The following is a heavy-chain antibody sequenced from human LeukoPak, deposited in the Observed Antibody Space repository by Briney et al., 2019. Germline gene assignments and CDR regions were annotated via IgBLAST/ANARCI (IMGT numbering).Heavy chain of an antibody. Sequence: ASVKVSCKASGYTFTSYYMHWVRQAPGQGLEWMGIINPSGGSTSYAQKFQGRVTMTRDMSTSPVYMELSSLRSEDTAVYYCARVRGSGSYMYAYYFDYWGQGTLVTVSS. CDR1: GYTFTSYY. CDR3: ARVRGSGSYMYAYYFDY. D-gene: IGHD1-26*01. V-gene: IGHV1-46*01. J-gene: IGHJ4*02. CDR2: INPSGGST.